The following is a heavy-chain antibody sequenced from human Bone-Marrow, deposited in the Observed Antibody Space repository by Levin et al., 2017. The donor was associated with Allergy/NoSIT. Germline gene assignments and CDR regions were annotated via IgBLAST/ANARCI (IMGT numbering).Heavy chain of an antibody. CDR3: ARYCTNGVCARGAIDY. D-gene: IGHD2-8*01. V-gene: IGHV4-38-2*01. CDR1: GYSISSGYF. Sequence: SETLSLTCSVSGYSISSGYFWAWIRQPPGKGLEWMGNIHHSGSTHSPSSLPPRITISVDTSKNKFSLNLTSVTAADTAIYYCARYCTNGVCARGAIDYWGQGTPVTVSS. CDR2: IHHSGST. J-gene: IGHJ4*02.